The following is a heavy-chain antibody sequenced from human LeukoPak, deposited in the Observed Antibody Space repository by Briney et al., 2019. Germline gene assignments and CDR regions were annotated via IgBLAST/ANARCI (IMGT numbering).Heavy chain of an antibody. CDR1: GGSISSSSYY. CDR3: AIHYDSSGYYYYYYYGMDV. V-gene: IGHV4-39*01. CDR2: IYYSGST. J-gene: IGHJ6*02. Sequence: SETLSLTCTVSGGSISSSSYYWGWIRQPPGKGLEWIGSIYYSGSTYYNPSLKSRVTISVDTSKNQFSLKLSSVTAADTAEYYCAIHYDSSGYYYYYYYGMDVWGQGTTVTVSS. D-gene: IGHD3-22*01.